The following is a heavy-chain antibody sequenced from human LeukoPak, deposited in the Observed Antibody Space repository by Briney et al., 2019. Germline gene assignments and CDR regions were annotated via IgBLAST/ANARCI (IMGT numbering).Heavy chain of an antibody. D-gene: IGHD5-24*01. V-gene: IGHV3-30*18. CDR3: AKDAGLRMAFLLQYYYYGMDV. CDR2: ISYDGSNK. J-gene: IGHJ6*02. Sequence: GGSLRLSCAASGFTFSSYGMHWVRQAPGKGLEWVAVISYDGSNKYYADSVKGRFTISRDNSKNTLYLQMNSLRAEDTAVYYYAKDAGLRMAFLLQYYYYGMDVWGQGTTVTVSS. CDR1: GFTFSSYG.